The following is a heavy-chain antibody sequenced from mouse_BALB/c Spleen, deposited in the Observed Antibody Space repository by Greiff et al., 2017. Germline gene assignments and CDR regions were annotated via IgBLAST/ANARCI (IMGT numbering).Heavy chain of an antibody. D-gene: IGHD1-1*01. V-gene: IGHV5-9-1*01. CDR2: ISSGGSYT. CDR3: ARGRRTTVVDFPLYAMDY. CDR1: GFTFSSYA. Sequence: EVMLVESGGGLVKPGGSLKLSCAASGFTFSSYAMSWVRQTPEKRLEWVATISSGGSYTYYPDSVKGRFTISRDNAKNTLYLQMSSLRSEDTAMYYCARGRRTTVVDFPLYAMDYWGQGTSVTVSS. J-gene: IGHJ4*01.